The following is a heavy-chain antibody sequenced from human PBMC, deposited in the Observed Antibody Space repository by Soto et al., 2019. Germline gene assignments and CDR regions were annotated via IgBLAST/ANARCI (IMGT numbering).Heavy chain of an antibody. J-gene: IGHJ4*02. CDR1: GFHFSSYL. V-gene: IGHV3-33*01. CDR3: ARGFVDTAMALDY. Sequence: PGGTLSRSCTASGFHFSSYLMHWVRQASGKGLEWVAVIWYDGSNKYYADSVKGRFTISRDNSKNTLYLQMNSLRAEDTAVYYCARGFVDTAMALDYWGQGTLVTVSS. CDR2: IWYDGSNK. D-gene: IGHD5-18*01.